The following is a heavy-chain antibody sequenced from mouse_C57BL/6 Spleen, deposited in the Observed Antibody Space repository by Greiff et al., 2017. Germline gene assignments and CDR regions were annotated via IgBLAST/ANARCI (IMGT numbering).Heavy chain of an antibody. J-gene: IGHJ4*01. CDR2: IDPETGGT. V-gene: IGHV1-15*01. D-gene: IGHD1-1*01. Sequence: VQLQQSGAELVRPGASVTLSCKASGYTFTDYEMHWVKQTPVHGLEWIGAIDPETGGTAYNQKFKGKAILTADKSSSTAYMELRSLTSEDSAVYDCTRVHYGSSYDYAMDYWGQVTSVTVSS. CDR3: TRVHYGSSYDYAMDY. CDR1: GYTFTDYE.